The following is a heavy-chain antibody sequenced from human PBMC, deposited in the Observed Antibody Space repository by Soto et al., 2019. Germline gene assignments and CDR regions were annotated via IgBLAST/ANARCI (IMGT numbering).Heavy chain of an antibody. CDR1: GGSISSGDYY. CDR2: IYYTGST. Sequence: QVQLQESGPGLVKPSQTLSLSCSVSGGSISSGDYYWSWIRQPPGKGLEWIGYIYYTGSTYYNPSLKSRVTISVDTSKLQFSLNLSSVTAADTAVYYCARVGCCSGDTCYLDWFDPWGQGTLVTVSS. J-gene: IGHJ5*02. CDR3: ARVGCCSGDTCYLDWFDP. V-gene: IGHV4-30-4*01. D-gene: IGHD2-15*01.